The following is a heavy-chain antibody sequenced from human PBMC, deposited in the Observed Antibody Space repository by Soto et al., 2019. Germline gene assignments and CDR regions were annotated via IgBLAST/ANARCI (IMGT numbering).Heavy chain of an antibody. V-gene: IGHV1-18*01. J-gene: IGHJ3*02. CDR1: AYTFTSDG. Sequence: QVQLVQSGAEVKKPGASVKVSCKASAYTFTSDGISWARQAPGQVLEWMGWISAYNGNTNYAQKLQGRVTMTTDTSTSTAYMELGSLRSDDTDVYYCATEELSAHDAFDIWGQGKMVTVSS. CDR2: ISAYNGNT. CDR3: ATEELSAHDAFDI. D-gene: IGHD3-10*01.